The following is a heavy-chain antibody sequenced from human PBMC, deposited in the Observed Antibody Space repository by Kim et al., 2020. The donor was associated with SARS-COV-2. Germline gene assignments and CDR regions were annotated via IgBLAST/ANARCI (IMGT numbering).Heavy chain of an antibody. CDR1: GYSFTSYW. CDR2: IYPGDSDT. J-gene: IGHJ4*02. D-gene: IGHD3-10*01. V-gene: IGHV5-51*01. Sequence: GESLKISCKGSGYSFTSYWIGWVRQIPGKGLEWMGIIYPGDSDTRYSPSFQGQVTISADKSISTAYLQWSSLKASDTAMYYCARQSPLFYYGSGSTDYWGQGTLVTVSS. CDR3: ARQSPLFYYGSGSTDY.